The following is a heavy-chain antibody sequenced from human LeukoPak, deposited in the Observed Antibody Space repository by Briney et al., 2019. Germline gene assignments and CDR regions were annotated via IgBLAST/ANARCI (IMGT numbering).Heavy chain of an antibody. CDR1: GFTFSSYS. J-gene: IGHJ3*02. Sequence: GGSLRLSCAASGFTFSSYSMNWVRQAPGKGLEWVSSISSSSSYIYYADSVKGRFTISRDNSKNTLYLQMNSLRAEDTAVYYCARDLNLLSDAFDIWGQGTMVTVSS. CDR2: ISSSSSYI. V-gene: IGHV3-21*01. CDR3: ARDLNLLSDAFDI.